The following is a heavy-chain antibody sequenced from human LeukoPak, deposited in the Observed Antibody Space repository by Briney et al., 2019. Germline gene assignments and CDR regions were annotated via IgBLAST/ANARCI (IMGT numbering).Heavy chain of an antibody. CDR3: ASTGSNYYYDSSGRLSHFDY. V-gene: IGHV1-2*02. Sequence: ASVKVSCKASGYTFTGYYMHWVRQAPGQGLEWMGWINPNSGGTNYAQKFQGRVTMTRDTSISTAYMELTRLRSEDTAVYYCASTGSNYYYDSSGRLSHFDYWGPGTLVTVSS. D-gene: IGHD3-22*01. CDR1: GYTFTGYY. J-gene: IGHJ4*02. CDR2: INPNSGGT.